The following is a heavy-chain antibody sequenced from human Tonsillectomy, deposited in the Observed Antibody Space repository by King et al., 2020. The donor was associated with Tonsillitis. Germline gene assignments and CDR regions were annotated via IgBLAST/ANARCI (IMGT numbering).Heavy chain of an antibody. CDR2: ISTIDGRT. CDR3: AKDLLGGVYVNFDY. Sequence: VQLVESGGGLVQPGGSLRLSCAASGITFTSYAMNWVRQAPGKGLEWVSTISTIDGRTFYADSVRGRFTISRDTSKNMLFLQMRSLRAEDTAIYYCAKDLLGGVYVNFDYWGQGSLVTVSS. J-gene: IGHJ4*02. CDR1: GITFTSYA. D-gene: IGHD5/OR15-5a*01. V-gene: IGHV3-23*04.